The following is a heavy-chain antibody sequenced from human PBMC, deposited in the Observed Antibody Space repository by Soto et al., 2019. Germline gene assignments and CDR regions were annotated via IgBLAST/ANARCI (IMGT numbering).Heavy chain of an antibody. D-gene: IGHD5-12*01. Sequence: GGSLRLSCAASGFTFSSYGMHWVRQAPGKGLEWVAVISYDGSNKYYADSVKGRFTISRDNSKNTLYLQMNSLRAEDTAVYYCAKVWLATIPEGDYFDYWGQGTLVTVSS. J-gene: IGHJ4*02. CDR1: GFTFSSYG. V-gene: IGHV3-30*18. CDR3: AKVWLATIPEGDYFDY. CDR2: ISYDGSNK.